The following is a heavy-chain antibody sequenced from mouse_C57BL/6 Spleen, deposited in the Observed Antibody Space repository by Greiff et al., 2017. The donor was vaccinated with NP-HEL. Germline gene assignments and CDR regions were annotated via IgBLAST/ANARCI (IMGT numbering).Heavy chain of an antibody. V-gene: IGHV1-63*01. J-gene: IGHJ4*01. D-gene: IGHD1-1*01. CDR1: GYTFTNYW. CDR3: ARSYYGSSYRDYAMDY. CDR2: IYPGGGYT. Sequence: QVQLQQSGAELVRPGTSVKMSCKASGYTFTNYWIGWAKQRPGHGLEWIGDIYPGGGYTNYNEKFKGKATLTADKSSSTAYMQFSSLTSEDSAIYYCARSYYGSSYRDYAMDYWGQGTSVTVSS.